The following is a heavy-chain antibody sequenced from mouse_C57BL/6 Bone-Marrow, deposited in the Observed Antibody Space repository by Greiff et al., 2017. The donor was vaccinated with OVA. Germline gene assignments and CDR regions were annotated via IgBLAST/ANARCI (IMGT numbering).Heavy chain of an antibody. CDR2: ISDGGSYT. J-gene: IGHJ4*01. Sequence: EVKLVESGGGLVKPGGSLKLSCAASGFTFGSYAMSWVRQTPEKRLEWVATISDGGSYTYYPDNVKGRFTISRDNAKNNLYLQMSHLKSEDTAMYYCARGVSYAMDYWGQGTSVTVSS. CDR1: GFTFGSYA. CDR3: ARGVSYAMDY. V-gene: IGHV5-4*03.